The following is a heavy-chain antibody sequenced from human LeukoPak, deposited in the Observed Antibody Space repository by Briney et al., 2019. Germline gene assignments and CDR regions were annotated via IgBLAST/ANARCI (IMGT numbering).Heavy chain of an antibody. CDR1: GLTFSRYA. J-gene: IGHJ3*02. CDR3: AKEVYYFDTSGLYSFAFDI. Sequence: GGSLRLSCAASGLTFSRYAMSWVRQAPGKGLEWVSAISAGGGSTYYADSVKGRFTISRDNSKNTLYLQMNSLRVEDTAVYYRAKEVYYFDTSGLYSFAFDIWGQGTMVTVPS. V-gene: IGHV3-23*01. CDR2: ISAGGGST. D-gene: IGHD3-22*01.